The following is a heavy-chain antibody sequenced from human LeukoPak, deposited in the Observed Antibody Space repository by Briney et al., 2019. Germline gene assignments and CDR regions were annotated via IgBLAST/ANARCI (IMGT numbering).Heavy chain of an antibody. V-gene: IGHV3-33*06. D-gene: IGHD2-21*02. Sequence: PGSSLRLSCAASGFPLSGSGMHWVRQAPGKGLEWVAIIWYDGSNQYYADSVKGRFTISRDNSKNTVDLQMNSLRAEDTAVYFCAKDKDTPATAQPQRGYFESWGRGTLVTVSS. J-gene: IGHJ4*02. CDR2: IWYDGSNQ. CDR1: GFPLSGSG. CDR3: AKDKDTPATAQPQRGYFES.